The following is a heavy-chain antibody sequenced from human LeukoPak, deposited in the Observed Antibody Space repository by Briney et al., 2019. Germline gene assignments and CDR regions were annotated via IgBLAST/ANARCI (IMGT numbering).Heavy chain of an antibody. V-gene: IGHV4-59*08. CDR1: GGTISSYY. CDR3: ARWYYSGWAFGY. Sequence: SETLSLTCTVSGGTISSYYWNCIRQPPGKGLEWIGYIHDSGSTKYNPSLKSRVTISVETSKNQFSLKLSSVTAADTAVYYCARWYYSGWAFGYWGQGTLVTGSS. D-gene: IGHD6-19*01. CDR2: IHDSGST. J-gene: IGHJ4*02.